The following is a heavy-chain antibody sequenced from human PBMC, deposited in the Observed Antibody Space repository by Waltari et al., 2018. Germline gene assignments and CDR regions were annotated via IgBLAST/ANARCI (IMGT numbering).Heavy chain of an antibody. V-gene: IGHV1-69*05. Sequence: QVQLVQSGAEVKKPGSSVKVSCKSSGGTFSSYAIRWVRQAPGPGLEWMGGIIPIFGTANYAQKFQGRVTITTDESTSTAYMELSSLRSEDTAVYYCARAEQTIGYYDYYYYGMDVWGQGTTVTVSS. CDR1: GGTFSSYA. CDR2: IIPIFGTA. CDR3: ARAEQTIGYYDYYYYGMDV. D-gene: IGHD1-26*01. J-gene: IGHJ6*02.